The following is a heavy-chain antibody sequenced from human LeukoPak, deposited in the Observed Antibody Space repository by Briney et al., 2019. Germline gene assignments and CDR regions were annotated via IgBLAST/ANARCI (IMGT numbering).Heavy chain of an antibody. CDR3: ARLEGNWYFDL. J-gene: IGHJ2*01. Sequence: SETLSLTCTVSGGSISSDYWSWIRQPPGKGLEWIGYIYYSGSTNYNPSLKSRVTISVDTSKNQLSLKLSSVTAADTAVYYCARLEGNWYFDLWGRGTLVTVSS. CDR2: IYYSGST. CDR1: GGSISSDY. V-gene: IGHV4-59*01.